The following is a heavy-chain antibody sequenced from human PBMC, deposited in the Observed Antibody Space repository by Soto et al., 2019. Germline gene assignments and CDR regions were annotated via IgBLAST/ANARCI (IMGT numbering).Heavy chain of an antibody. V-gene: IGHV3-21*05. CDR3: VRDWSFAFDN. Sequence: PGWPLRLSCASSLFIFSSFTMNLVRQAPVKGLEFISYIGSDIYYADSVKGRFTTSRDMAKNSLYLQLNSLRAEDSAVYYCVRDWSFAFDNWGQGTLVTVSS. J-gene: IGHJ4*02. CDR2: IGSDI. CDR1: LFIFSSFT.